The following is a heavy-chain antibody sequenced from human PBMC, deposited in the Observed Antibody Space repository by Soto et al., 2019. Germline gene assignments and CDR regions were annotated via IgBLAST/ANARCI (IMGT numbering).Heavy chain of an antibody. CDR3: ARAERFPRSWFDF. J-gene: IGHJ5*01. Sequence: SETLSLTCTVSGGSISSNYWTWIRQPPGKGLEWIGYVYNSGSTNYNPSLKSRVTISEDTSKSQFSLKMNSMTAADTAIYFCARAERFPRSWFDFWGQGTQVTLS. CDR2: VYNSGST. CDR1: GGSISSNY. V-gene: IGHV4-59*12.